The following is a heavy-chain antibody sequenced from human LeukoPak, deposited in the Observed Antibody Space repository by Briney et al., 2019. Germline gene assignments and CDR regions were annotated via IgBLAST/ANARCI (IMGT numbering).Heavy chain of an antibody. CDR2: IYYSGST. V-gene: IGHV4-59*08. Sequence: SETLSLTCTVSGGSISSYYWSWIRQPPGKGLEWIGYIYYSGSTNYNPSLKSRVTISVDTSKNEFSLKLSSVTAADTAVYYCARAGGYLLYFDSWGQGTLATVSS. CDR3: ARAGGYLLYFDS. CDR1: GGSISSYY. D-gene: IGHD5-12*01. J-gene: IGHJ4*02.